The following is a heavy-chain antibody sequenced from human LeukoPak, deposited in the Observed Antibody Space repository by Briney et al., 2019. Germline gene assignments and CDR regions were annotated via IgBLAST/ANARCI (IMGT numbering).Heavy chain of an antibody. J-gene: IGHJ4*02. CDR1: GGSISSSNW. D-gene: IGHD3-16*02. CDR3: ARETTLYDYVWGSYRRNYFDY. V-gene: IGHV4-4*02. CDR2: IYHSGST. Sequence: SGTLSLTCAVSGGSISSSNWWSWVRQPPGKGLEWIGEIYHSGSTNYNPSLKSRVTISVDKSKNQFSLKLSSVTAADTAVYYCARETTLYDYVWGSYRRNYFDYWGQGTLVTVSS.